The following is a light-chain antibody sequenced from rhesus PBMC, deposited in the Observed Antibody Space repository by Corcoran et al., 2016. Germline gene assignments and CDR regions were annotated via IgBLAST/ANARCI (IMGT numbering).Light chain of an antibody. V-gene: IGKV1-28*03. CDR1: QGISSY. J-gene: IGKJ4*01. CDR3: LQHKSYPLT. Sequence: DIQMTQSPSSLSASVGDTVTITCLASQGISSYLNRFQQKPGKAPNLLIYAASILESGVPSRFSGSGSGSVFTLTISSLQPEAFAVYYCLQHKSYPLTFGGGTKVELK. CDR2: AAS.